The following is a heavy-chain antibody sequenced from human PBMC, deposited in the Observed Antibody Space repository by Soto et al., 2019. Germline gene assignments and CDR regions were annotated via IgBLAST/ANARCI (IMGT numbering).Heavy chain of an antibody. D-gene: IGHD5-12*01. J-gene: IGHJ4*02. CDR2: NYHSGTT. CDR3: VREAYIGYGHAIDH. CDR1: GVTISTYY. V-gene: IGHV4-59*01. Sequence: ETLSLTCAFSGVTISTYYGSGIRQPPGKGLEWIGYNYHSGTTNYNPSLKSRVTISVDTSKNQFSLRLTSVTAADTAIYYCVREAYIGYGHAIDHWGQGILVTVSS.